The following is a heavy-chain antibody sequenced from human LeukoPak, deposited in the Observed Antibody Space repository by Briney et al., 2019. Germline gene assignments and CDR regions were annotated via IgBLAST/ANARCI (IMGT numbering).Heavy chain of an antibody. D-gene: IGHD5-24*01. J-gene: IGHJ4*02. V-gene: IGHV4-59*01. CDR2: VHYSGKT. CDR1: GDSIRNYH. Sequence: SETLSLTCTVSGDSIRNYHWSWIRQPPGKGLEWIAYVHYSGKTSYNPSLKSRVTISVDTSKNQFSLNLRSVTAADTAVYFCARGDGFNPDWGQGALVTVSS. CDR3: ARGDGFNPD.